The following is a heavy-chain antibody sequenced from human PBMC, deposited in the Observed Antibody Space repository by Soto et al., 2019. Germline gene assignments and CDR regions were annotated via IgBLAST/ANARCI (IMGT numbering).Heavy chain of an antibody. J-gene: IGHJ4*02. CDR1: GFTFSSYS. Sequence: GGSLRLSCAASGFTFSSYSMNWVRQAPGKGLEWVSYISSSSTIYYADSVKGRFTISRDNAKNSLYLQMNSLRAEDTAVYHCARDYSSYGPFDYWGQGTLVTVSS. V-gene: IGHV3-48*01. CDR3: ARDYSSYGPFDY. CDR2: ISSSSTI. D-gene: IGHD5-18*01.